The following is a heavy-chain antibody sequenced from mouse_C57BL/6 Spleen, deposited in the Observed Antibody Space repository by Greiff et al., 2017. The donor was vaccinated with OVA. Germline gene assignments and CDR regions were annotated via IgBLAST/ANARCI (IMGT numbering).Heavy chain of an antibody. D-gene: IGHD2-1*01. J-gene: IGHJ1*03. V-gene: IGHV1-52*01. CDR1: GYTFTSYW. Sequence: QVQLQQPGAELVRPGSSVKLSCKASGYTFTSYWMHWVKQRPIQGLEWIGNIDPSDSETHYNQKFKDKATLTVDKSSSTAYMQLSSLTSEDSAVYYCARSVNYPRWYFDVWGTGTTVTVSS. CDR2: IDPSDSET. CDR3: ARSVNYPRWYFDV.